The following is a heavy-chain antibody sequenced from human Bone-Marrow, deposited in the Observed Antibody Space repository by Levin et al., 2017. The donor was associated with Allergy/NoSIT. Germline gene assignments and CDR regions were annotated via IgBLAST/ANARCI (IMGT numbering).Heavy chain of an antibody. J-gene: IGHJ4*02. Sequence: PSQTLSLTCSVSGGSISSYYWSWIRQPPGKGLVWIGYISYSGSTNYNPSLKSRVTISVDTSKNQFSLKLSSVTAADTAVYYCARVRTGTFYFDYWGQGTLVTVSS. D-gene: IGHD1-7*01. CDR3: ARVRTGTFYFDY. CDR1: GGSISSYY. V-gene: IGHV4-59*01. CDR2: ISYSGST.